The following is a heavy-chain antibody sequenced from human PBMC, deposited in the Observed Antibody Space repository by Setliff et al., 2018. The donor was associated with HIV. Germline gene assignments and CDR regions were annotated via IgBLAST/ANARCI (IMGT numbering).Heavy chain of an antibody. J-gene: IGHJ6*03. CDR1: GVTFRRFA. V-gene: IGHV1-69*13. Sequence: SVKVSCKASGVTFRRFAFSWVRRAPGQGLEWMGGIIPMFGTTNYAQKFQGRVTITADESTSTVYMELTSLRFEDTAVYYCARVGEMATIGYSYYYMDVWGKGTTVTVS. CDR3: ARVGEMATIGYSYYYMDV. CDR2: IIPMFGTT. D-gene: IGHD5-12*01.